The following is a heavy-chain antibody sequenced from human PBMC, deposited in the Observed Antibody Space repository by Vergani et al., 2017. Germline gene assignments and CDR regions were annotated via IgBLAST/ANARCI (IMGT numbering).Heavy chain of an antibody. Sequence: QLQLQESGPGLVKPSETLSLTCTVSGGSISSSSYYWGWIRQPPGKGLEWIGSIYYSGSTYYNPSLKSRVTISVDTSKNQFSLKLSSVTAADTAVYYCARNPIAVAGTVAFDIWGQGTMVTVSS. D-gene: IGHD6-19*01. CDR2: IYYSGST. CDR3: ARNPIAVAGTVAFDI. CDR1: GGSISSSSYY. V-gene: IGHV4-39*01. J-gene: IGHJ3*02.